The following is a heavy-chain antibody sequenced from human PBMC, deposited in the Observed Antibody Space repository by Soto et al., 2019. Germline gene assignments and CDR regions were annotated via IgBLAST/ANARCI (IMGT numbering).Heavy chain of an antibody. Sequence: GRSRRLACAASGFTFTRNSMKWVRQAPGKGLEWVSSISSTTNYIYYGDSMKGRFTISRDNAKNSLYLEMNSLRAEETAVYYCARESEDLTSNFDYWGQGTLVTVSS. CDR1: GFTFTRNS. J-gene: IGHJ4*02. CDR3: ARESEDLTSNFDY. CDR2: ISSTTNYI. V-gene: IGHV3-21*06.